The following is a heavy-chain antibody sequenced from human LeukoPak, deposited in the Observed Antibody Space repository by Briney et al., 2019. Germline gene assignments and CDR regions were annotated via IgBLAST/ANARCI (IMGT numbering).Heavy chain of an antibody. CDR3: ARPGSIRYFDWFDY. J-gene: IGHJ4*02. Sequence: ASVKVSCKASGYTFTSYYMHWVRQAPGQGLEWMGIINPSGGGTSYAQKFQGRVTMTRDASTSTVYMELSSLRSEDTAAYYCARPGSIRYFDWFDYWGQGTLVTVSS. CDR2: INPSGGGT. V-gene: IGHV1-46*01. CDR1: GYTFTSYY. D-gene: IGHD3-9*01.